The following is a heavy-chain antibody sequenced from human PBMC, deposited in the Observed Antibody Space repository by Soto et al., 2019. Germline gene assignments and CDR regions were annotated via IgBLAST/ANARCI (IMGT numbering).Heavy chain of an antibody. CDR3: TTDIAAAGTRPYYFDY. J-gene: IGHJ4*02. CDR2: IKSKTDGGTT. V-gene: IGHV3-15*01. Sequence: PGGSLRLSCAASGFTFSNAWMGWVRQAPGKGLEWVGRIKSKTDGGTTDYAAPVKGRFTISRDDSKNTLYLQMNSLKTEDTAVYYCTTDIAAAGTRPYYFDYWGQGTLVTVSS. D-gene: IGHD6-13*01. CDR1: GFTFSNAW.